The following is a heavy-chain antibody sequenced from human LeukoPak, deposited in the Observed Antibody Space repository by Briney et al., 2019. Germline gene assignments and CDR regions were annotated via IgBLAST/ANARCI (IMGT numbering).Heavy chain of an antibody. CDR2: ISSSSTYI. V-gene: IGHV3-21*01. CDR3: ARVGRGYSYGDIDY. Sequence: GGSLRLSCAASGFTFSSYSMNWVRQAPGKGLEWVSSISSSSTYIYYADSVKGRFTISRDNAKNSLYLQMNSLRAEDTAVYYFARVGRGYSYGDIDYWGQGTLVTVSS. J-gene: IGHJ4*02. CDR1: GFTFSSYS. D-gene: IGHD5-18*01.